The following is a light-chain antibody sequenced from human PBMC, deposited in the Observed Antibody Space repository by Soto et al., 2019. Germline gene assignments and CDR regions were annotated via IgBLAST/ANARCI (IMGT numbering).Light chain of an antibody. J-gene: IGKJ1*01. CDR3: QQYSNWPPWT. V-gene: IGKV3D-15*01. CDR1: QSVSTN. Sequence: IVMTQSPATLSVSPGQRATLSCRASQSVSTNLAWYQQKPGQAPRLLIYGASTRDTGIPARFSGSGSGTEFTLTISGMQSDDFAVYYCQQYSNWPPWTFGQGTRVDFK. CDR2: GAS.